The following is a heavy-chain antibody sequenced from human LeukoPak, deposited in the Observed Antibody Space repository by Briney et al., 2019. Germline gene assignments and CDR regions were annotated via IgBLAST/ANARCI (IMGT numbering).Heavy chain of an antibody. CDR2: IIPIFGTA. Sequence: SVKVSCKASGGTFSSYAISWVRQAPGQGLEWMGGIIPIFGTANYAQKFQGRVTITADESTSTAYMELSSLRSEDTAVYYCARDRRFGYGGNYNWFDPWGQGTLVTVSS. CDR1: GGTFSSYA. CDR3: ARDRRFGYGGNYNWFDP. J-gene: IGHJ5*02. D-gene: IGHD4-23*01. V-gene: IGHV1-69*13.